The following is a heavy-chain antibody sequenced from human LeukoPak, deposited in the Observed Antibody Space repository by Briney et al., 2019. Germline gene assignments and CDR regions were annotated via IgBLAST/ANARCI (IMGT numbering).Heavy chain of an antibody. J-gene: IGHJ6*03. D-gene: IGHD2-8*01. CDR3: ARDPSNLRRPGYYYYYMDV. V-gene: IGHV4-59*06. CDR2: IYYSGST. CDR1: GGSISSYY. Sequence: SETLSLTCTVSGGSISSYYWSWIRQPPGKGLEWIGYIYYSGSTYYNPSLKSRVTISVDTSKNQFSLKLSSVTAADTAVYYCARDPSNLRRPGYYYYYMDVWGEGTTVTVSS.